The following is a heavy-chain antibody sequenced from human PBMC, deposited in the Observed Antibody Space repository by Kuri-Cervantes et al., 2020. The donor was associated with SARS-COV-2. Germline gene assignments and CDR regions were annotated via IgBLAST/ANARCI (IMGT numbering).Heavy chain of an antibody. Sequence: ASVKVSCKASGYTFTSYGISWVRQAPGQGLEWMGIINPSGGSTSYAQKFQGRVTMTRDTSTSTVYMELSSLRSEDTAVYYCARSEAARVLRFLEWFVLRAFDIWGQGTMVTVSS. CDR2: INPSGGST. J-gene: IGHJ3*02. CDR3: ARSEAARVLRFLEWFVLRAFDI. V-gene: IGHV1-46*01. D-gene: IGHD3-3*01. CDR1: GYTFTSYG.